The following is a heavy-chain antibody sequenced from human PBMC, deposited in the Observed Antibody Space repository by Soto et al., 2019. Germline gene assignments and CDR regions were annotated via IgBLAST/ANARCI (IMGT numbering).Heavy chain of an antibody. D-gene: IGHD3-3*01. Sequence: QVQLVESGGGVVQPGRSMRLSCAASGFTFSSYGMHWVRQAQGKGLEWVAVISYDGSNKYYADSVKGRFTISRDNSKNTLYLQMNSLRAEDTAVYYCAKDWTKSYGDFDYWGQGTLVTVFS. J-gene: IGHJ4*02. CDR2: ISYDGSNK. V-gene: IGHV3-30*18. CDR3: AKDWTKSYGDFDY. CDR1: GFTFSSYG.